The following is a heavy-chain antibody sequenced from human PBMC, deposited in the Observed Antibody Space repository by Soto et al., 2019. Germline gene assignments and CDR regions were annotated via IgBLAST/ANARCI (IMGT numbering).Heavy chain of an antibody. V-gene: IGHV3-30*04. CDR2: ISVDGRNK. CDR1: GFTFSNHA. J-gene: IGHJ4*02. Sequence: QVQLVESGGGVVQPGRSLRLSCAASGFTFSNHAMHWVRQAPGKGLEWVAVISVDGRNKYYADSVKGRFTISRDNAKNTLFLQMNSLRIEDTAVYFCARDVINFWSGLGYWGQGTLVTVSS. CDR3: ARDVINFWSGLGY. D-gene: IGHD3-3*01.